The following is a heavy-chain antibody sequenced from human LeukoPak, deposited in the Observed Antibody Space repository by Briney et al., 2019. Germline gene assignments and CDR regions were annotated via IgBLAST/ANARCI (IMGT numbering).Heavy chain of an antibody. CDR2: IYYSGST. D-gene: IGHD3-10*01. V-gene: IGHV4-59*01. CDR3: ARDRGRFGELSGTDAFDI. CDR1: GGSISSYY. J-gene: IGHJ3*02. Sequence: SETLSLTCTVSGGSISSYYWSWIRQPPGKGLEWIGYIYYSGSTNYNPSLKSRVTISVDTSKNQFSLKLSSVTAADTAVYYCARDRGRFGELSGTDAFDIWGQGTMVTVPS.